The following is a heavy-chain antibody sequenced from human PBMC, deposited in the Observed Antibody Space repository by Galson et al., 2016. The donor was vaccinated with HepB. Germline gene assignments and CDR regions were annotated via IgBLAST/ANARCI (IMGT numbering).Heavy chain of an antibody. Sequence: SETLSLTCIVSGGSINNDNHCWGWIRQPPGKGLEWIGSIYYSGNTHYNPSLNSRVTISVDTSKNQFSLRLTSVTASDTAIYYCARNNSGWYPFASWGQGTLVTVSS. CDR2: IYYSGNT. CDR3: ARNNSGWYPFAS. CDR1: GGSINNDNHC. D-gene: IGHD6-19*01. V-gene: IGHV4-39*01. J-gene: IGHJ5*01.